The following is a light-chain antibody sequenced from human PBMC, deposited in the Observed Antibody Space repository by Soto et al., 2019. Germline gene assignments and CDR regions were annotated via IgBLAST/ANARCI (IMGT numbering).Light chain of an antibody. CDR2: DAS. J-gene: IGKJ4*01. V-gene: IGKV3-11*01. Sequence: EIVLTQSRATLSLSPGERATLSCRASQTISSYLAWYQQKPGQAPRLLIYDASNRAAGIPARFSGFGSGTDFTLTFSSLEPEDVAIYYCQQRTNWPLTFGGGTNVEIK. CDR3: QQRTNWPLT. CDR1: QTISSY.